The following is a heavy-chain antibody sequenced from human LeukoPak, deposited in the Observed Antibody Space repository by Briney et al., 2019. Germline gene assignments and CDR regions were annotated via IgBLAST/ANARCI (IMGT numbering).Heavy chain of an antibody. V-gene: IGHV3-23*01. CDR2: VSGSDSRT. J-gene: IGHJ4*02. Sequence: GSLRLSCVTSGFTFTSYTMSWVRPAPGKGLEWVSSVSGSDSRTYYADSVKGRFTISRDNSKNTLYLQMNSLRAEDTALYYCAKTIVSSGWNYFDYWGQGTLVTVSS. CDR3: AKTIVSSGWNYFDY. D-gene: IGHD3-22*01. CDR1: GFTFTSYT.